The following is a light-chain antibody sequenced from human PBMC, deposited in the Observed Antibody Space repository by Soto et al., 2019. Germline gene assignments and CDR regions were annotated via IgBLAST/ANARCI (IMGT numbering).Light chain of an antibody. J-gene: IGKJ3*01. Sequence: EIVLTQSPGTLSLSPGERATLTCRASQSVTSNFLAWYQQKPGQAPRLLMYGASSRATGIPDRFSGSGSGTEFTLTISRLEPVDFALYYCHQYGSSPLTFGPGTKVDIK. CDR1: QSVTSNF. CDR2: GAS. V-gene: IGKV3-20*01. CDR3: HQYGSSPLT.